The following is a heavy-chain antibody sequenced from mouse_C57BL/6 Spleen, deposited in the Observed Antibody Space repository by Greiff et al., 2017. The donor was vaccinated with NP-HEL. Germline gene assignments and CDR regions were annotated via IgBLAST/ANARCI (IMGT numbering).Heavy chain of an antibody. D-gene: IGHD1-1*01. V-gene: IGHV14-4*01. Sequence: VQLQQSGAELVRPGASVKLSCTASGFNIKDDYMHWVKQRPEQGLEWIGWIDPENGDTEYASKFQGKATITADTSSNTAYLQLSSLTSEDAAGYYCTSYYYGTYWGQGTLVTVSA. CDR2: IDPENGDT. CDR1: GFNIKDDY. CDR3: TSYYYGTY. J-gene: IGHJ3*01.